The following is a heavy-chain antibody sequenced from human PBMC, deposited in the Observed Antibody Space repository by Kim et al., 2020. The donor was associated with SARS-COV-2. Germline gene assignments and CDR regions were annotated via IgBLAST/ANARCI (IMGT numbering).Heavy chain of an antibody. D-gene: IGHD3-3*01. Sequence: SETLSLTCTVSGGPISSYYWSWIRQPPGKGLEWIGHIYYSGSTNYNPSLKSRVTISVDTSKNQFSLKLSSVTAADTAVYYCARANYDFWSGYPAFDISGQRAMVTVSS. V-gene: IGHV4-59*01. J-gene: IGHJ3*02. CDR2: IYYSGST. CDR1: GGPISSYY. CDR3: ARANYDFWSGYPAFDI.